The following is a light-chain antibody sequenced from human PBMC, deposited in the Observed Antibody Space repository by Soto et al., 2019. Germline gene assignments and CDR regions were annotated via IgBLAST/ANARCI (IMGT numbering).Light chain of an antibody. CDR1: QSVSSSY. Sequence: EIVLTQSPGTLSLSPGERATLSCRASQSVSSSYLAWYQQKPGQAPRLLIYSASNKATGIPDRFSGSGSGTDFTLTISRLEPEDFAVYYFQQYGSSPFTFGPGTKVDVK. V-gene: IGKV3-20*01. CDR3: QQYGSSPFT. J-gene: IGKJ3*01. CDR2: SAS.